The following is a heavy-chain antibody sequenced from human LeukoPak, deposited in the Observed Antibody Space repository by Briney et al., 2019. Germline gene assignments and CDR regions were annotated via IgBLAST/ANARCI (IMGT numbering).Heavy chain of an antibody. CDR1: TFTFSTYW. CDR2: ISNDGRST. J-gene: IGHJ4*02. Sequence: PGRSLRLSCAASTFTFSTYWMNWVHQVPGKGLVWLSRISNDGRSTSYADSVKGRFTISRDNAKNTLYLQMNSLRAEDTAVYYCAREDSTTVTFYFDYWGLGTMVAVSS. CDR3: AREDSTTVTFYFDY. V-gene: IGHV3-74*01. D-gene: IGHD4-11*01.